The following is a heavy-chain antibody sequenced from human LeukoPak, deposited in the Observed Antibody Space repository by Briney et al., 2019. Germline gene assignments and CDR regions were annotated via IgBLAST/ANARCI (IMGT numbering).Heavy chain of an antibody. V-gene: IGHV1-69*02. D-gene: IGHD3-10*01. CDR3: ARKGGLGTYGIFDY. CDR2: IIPILGEP. Sequence: SVRVSCKASGGTFSSYTISWVRQAPGQGLEWMGRIIPILGEPDYAQKFQGRVTITADMSTSTAYMELSSLRSEDTAVYYCARKGGLGTYGIFDYWGQGTLVTVSS. J-gene: IGHJ4*02. CDR1: GGTFSSYT.